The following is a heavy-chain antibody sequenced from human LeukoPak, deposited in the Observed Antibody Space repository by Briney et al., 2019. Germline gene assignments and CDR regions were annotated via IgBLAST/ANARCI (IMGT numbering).Heavy chain of an antibody. V-gene: IGHV4-59*01. J-gene: IGHJ4*02. Sequence: SETLSLTCSVSGAYITTYYWSWIRQPPGKGLEWIAYIHYSGSTNYNPSLKSRVTISVDTSKNQFSLKLSSVTAADTAVYYCARECVYRGWFDYWGQGTLVTVSS. CDR2: IHYSGST. CDR1: GAYITTYY. D-gene: IGHD6-19*01. CDR3: ARECVYRGWFDY.